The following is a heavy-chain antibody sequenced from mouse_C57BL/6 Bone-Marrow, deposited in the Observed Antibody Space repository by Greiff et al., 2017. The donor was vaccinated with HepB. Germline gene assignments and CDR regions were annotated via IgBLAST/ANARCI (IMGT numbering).Heavy chain of an antibody. D-gene: IGHD1-1*01. J-gene: IGHJ3*01. Sequence: QVQLKQSGPELVKPGASVKISCKASGYAFSSSWMNWVKQRPGKGLEWIGRIYPGDGDTNYNGKFKGKATLTADKSSSTAYMQLSSLTSEDSAVYFCARSITTVVAPYWGQGTLVTVSA. CDR2: IYPGDGDT. V-gene: IGHV1-82*01. CDR1: GYAFSSSW. CDR3: ARSITTVVAPY.